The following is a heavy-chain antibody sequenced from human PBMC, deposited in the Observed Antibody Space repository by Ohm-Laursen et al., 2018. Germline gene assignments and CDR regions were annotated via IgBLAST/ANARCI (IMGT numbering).Heavy chain of an antibody. V-gene: IGHV1-2*02. CDR2: INPNSGGT. CDR1: GYTFTGHY. CDR3: ARANYYDSSGHDY. J-gene: IGHJ4*02. Sequence: GASVKVSCKASGYTFTGHYMHWVRQAPGQGLEWMGWINPNSGGTNYAQKFQGRVTMTRDTSISTAYMEPSRLRSDDTAVYYCARANYYDSSGHDYWGQGTLVTVSS. D-gene: IGHD3-22*01.